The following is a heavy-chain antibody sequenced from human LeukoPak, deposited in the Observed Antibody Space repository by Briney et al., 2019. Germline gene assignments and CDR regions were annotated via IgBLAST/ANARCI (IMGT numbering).Heavy chain of an antibody. CDR3: ARDHPPGSGILQFDY. CDR1: GFTLSGYA. D-gene: IGHD3-10*01. CDR2: ISSVGVKK. Sequence: GGSLRLSCAVLGFTLSGYAMYWVRQAPGKGLEWWAAISSVGVKKKYADSVKGRFTISRDNSRSTLYLQMTSLRAEDTAVYYCARDHPPGSGILQFDYWGQGTLVTVSS. V-gene: IGHV3-30*04. J-gene: IGHJ4*02.